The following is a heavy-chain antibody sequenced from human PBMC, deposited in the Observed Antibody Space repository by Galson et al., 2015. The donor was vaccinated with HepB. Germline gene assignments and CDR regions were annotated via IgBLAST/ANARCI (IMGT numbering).Heavy chain of an antibody. J-gene: IGHJ6*02. CDR3: ARDLGSGKFPWDYHYGMDV. Sequence: SETLSLTCTVSGGSINSIHYYWGWIRQPPGKGLEWIASIYYSGNTYYNPSLRSRVTISLDTSKNQFSLSLNAITAADTGIYYCARDLGSGKFPWDYHYGMDVWGQGTAVSVSS. D-gene: IGHD1-26*01. V-gene: IGHV4-39*07. CDR2: IYYSGNT. CDR1: GGSINSIHYY.